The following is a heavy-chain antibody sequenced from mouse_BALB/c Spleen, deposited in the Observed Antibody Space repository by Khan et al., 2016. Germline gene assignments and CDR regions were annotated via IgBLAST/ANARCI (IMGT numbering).Heavy chain of an antibody. CDR3: ARDDQEFDACFAS. V-gene: IGHV2-9*02. Sequence: QVQLKESGPGLVAPSQSLSITCTVSGFSLTNSGVHWVRQPPRKGLDWLGVIWAGGSTNYNSALMSRLSITRDTTQNQVFLKMNSLQTDDTAMYYCARDDQEFDACFASWGQGTLVTVSA. CDR2: IWAGGST. J-gene: IGHJ3*01. CDR1: GFSLTNSG.